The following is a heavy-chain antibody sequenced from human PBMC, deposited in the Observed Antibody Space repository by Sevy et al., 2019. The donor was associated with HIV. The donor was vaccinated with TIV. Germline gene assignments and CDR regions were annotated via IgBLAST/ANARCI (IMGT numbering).Heavy chain of an antibody. J-gene: IGHJ4*02. Sequence: ASVKVSCKVSGYTLTKLSMHWVRQAPGKGLEWMGSFDPEDGETIYAQKFQGRVTMTEDTSTDTAYMELSSLRSEDTAVYYCATTKDYYESSGSPFDYWGQGTLVTVSP. CDR2: FDPEDGET. CDR1: GYTLTKLS. CDR3: ATTKDYYESSGSPFDY. V-gene: IGHV1-24*01. D-gene: IGHD3-22*01.